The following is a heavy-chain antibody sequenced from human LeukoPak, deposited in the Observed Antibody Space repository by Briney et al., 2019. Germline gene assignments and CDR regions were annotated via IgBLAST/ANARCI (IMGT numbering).Heavy chain of an antibody. CDR2: IYYSGST. J-gene: IGHJ3*02. CDR1: GGSISSYY. V-gene: IGHV4-59*01. CDR3: ARDGRDYGDSSDAFDI. Sequence: PSETLSLTCTVSGGSISSYYWSWIRQPPGKGLEWIGYIYYSGSTNYNPSLKSRVTISVDTSKNQFSLKLSSVTAADTAVYYCARDGRDYGDSSDAFDIWGQGTMVTVSS. D-gene: IGHD4-17*01.